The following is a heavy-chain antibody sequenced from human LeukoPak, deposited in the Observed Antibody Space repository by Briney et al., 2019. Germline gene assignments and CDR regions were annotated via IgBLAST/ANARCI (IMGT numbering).Heavy chain of an antibody. Sequence: GSVKVSCKASGYTFTGYYMHWVRQAPGQGLEWMGWINPNSGGTNYAQKFQGRVTMTRDTSISTAYMELSRLRSDDTAVYYCASLEADYYDSSGGKTYFDYWGQGTLVTVSS. J-gene: IGHJ4*02. CDR1: GYTFTGYY. CDR3: ASLEADYYDSSGGKTYFDY. D-gene: IGHD3-22*01. CDR2: INPNSGGT. V-gene: IGHV1-2*02.